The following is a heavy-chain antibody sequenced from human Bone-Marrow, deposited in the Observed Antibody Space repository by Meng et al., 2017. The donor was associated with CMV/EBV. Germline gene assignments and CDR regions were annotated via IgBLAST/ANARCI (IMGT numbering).Heavy chain of an antibody. J-gene: IGHJ6*02. D-gene: IGHD6-13*01. Sequence: GGSLRLSCAASGFTFSSYGMHWVRQAPGKGLEWVAFIRYDGSNKYYADSVKGRFTISRDNSKNTLYLQMNSLRAEDTAVYYCAREARIAAAGTAYYYYGMDVWGQGTTVTVSS. CDR2: IRYDGSNK. CDR1: GFTFSSYG. V-gene: IGHV3-30*02. CDR3: AREARIAAAGTAYYYYGMDV.